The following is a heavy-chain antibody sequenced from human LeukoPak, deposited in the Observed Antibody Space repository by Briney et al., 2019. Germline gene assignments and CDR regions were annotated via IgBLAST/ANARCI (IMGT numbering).Heavy chain of an antibody. CDR1: GFTFSSYW. CDR2: IKQDGSEK. D-gene: IGHD6-13*01. J-gene: IGHJ4*02. V-gene: IGHV3-7*01. CDR3: ARLSSSSWSPFDY. Sequence: GGSLRLSCATSGFTFSSYWMSWVRQAPGKGLEWVANIKQDGSEKYYVDSVKGRFTISRDNAKNSLYLQMNSLRAEDTAVYYCARLSSSSWSPFDYWGQGTLVTVSS.